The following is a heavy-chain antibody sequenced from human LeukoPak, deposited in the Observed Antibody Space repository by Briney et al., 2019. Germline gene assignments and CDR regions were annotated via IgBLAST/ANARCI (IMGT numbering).Heavy chain of an antibody. D-gene: IGHD3-22*01. CDR2: ISGSGGST. CDR1: GLTFSSYA. V-gene: IGHV3-23*01. Sequence: GGSLRLSCAASGLTFSSYAMTWVRQAPGKGLEWVSTISGSGGSTYYADSVKGRFTISRDNSKNTLYLQMNSLRAEDTAVYYCAKESGRGYYDSSGYFPNWFDPWGQGTLVTVSS. CDR3: AKESGRGYYDSSGYFPNWFDP. J-gene: IGHJ5*02.